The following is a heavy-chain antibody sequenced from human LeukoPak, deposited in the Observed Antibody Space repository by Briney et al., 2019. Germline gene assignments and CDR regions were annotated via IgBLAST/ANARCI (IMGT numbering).Heavy chain of an antibody. CDR2: IGSAGYT. CDR3: VRQPDSARYGFDY. V-gene: IGHV3-13*01. D-gene: IGHD1-14*01. Sequence: PGGSLRLSCEVSGFTFDNNDMHWVRQSTGKGLEWVSAIGSAGYTYYAESVRGRSTITRDTAKQSLYLQMNSLRVEDTAVYHCVRQPDSARYGFDYWGRGTQVTVSS. J-gene: IGHJ4*02. CDR1: GFTFDNND.